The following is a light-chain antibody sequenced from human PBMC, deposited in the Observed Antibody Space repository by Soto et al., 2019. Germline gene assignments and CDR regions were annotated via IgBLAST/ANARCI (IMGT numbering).Light chain of an antibody. V-gene: IGLV2-14*01. CDR2: EVS. CDR3: SSYTSSTTFDVL. J-gene: IGLJ2*01. CDR1: ISDVGGYNY. Sequence: QSALTQPASVSGSPGQSITISCTGTISDVGGYNYVSWYQQHPGKAPKLMIYEVSKRPSGVSDRFSASKSGNMASLTISGLQAEGEADYYCSSYTSSTTFDVLFGGGTKVTVL.